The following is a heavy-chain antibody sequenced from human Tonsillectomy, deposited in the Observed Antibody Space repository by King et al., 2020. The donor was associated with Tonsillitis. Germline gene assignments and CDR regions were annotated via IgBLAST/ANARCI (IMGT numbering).Heavy chain of an antibody. CDR1: GFTFRSYG. CDR3: ARAPDSSGWYAFFDY. CDR2: ISYDGRNN. V-gene: IGHV3-30*03. J-gene: IGHJ4*02. D-gene: IGHD6-19*01. Sequence: QVQLVESGGGVVQPGRSLRLSCAASGFTFRSYGMHWVRQAPGKGLEWVAVISYDGRNNHYGDSVKGRFTISRDNSKNTLYLQMNSLRAEDTAVYYCARAPDSSGWYAFFDYWGQGTLVTVSS.